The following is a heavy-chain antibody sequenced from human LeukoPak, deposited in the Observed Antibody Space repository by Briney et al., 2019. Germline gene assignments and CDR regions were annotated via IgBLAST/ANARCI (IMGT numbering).Heavy chain of an antibody. CDR2: IYPGDSDT. J-gene: IGHJ4*02. V-gene: IGHV5-51*01. Sequence: PGESLKISCKGSGYTFTSYWIGWVRQMPGKGLEWMGIIYPGDSDTRYSPSFQSQVTISADKSISTAYLQWSSLKASDTAMYYCARLSPGEGSGGFNWGQGTLVTVSS. D-gene: IGHD3-10*01. CDR1: GYTFTSYW. CDR3: ARLSPGEGSGGFN.